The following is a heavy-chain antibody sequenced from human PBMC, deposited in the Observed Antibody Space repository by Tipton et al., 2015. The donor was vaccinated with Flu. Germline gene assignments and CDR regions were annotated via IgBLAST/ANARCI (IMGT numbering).Heavy chain of an antibody. CDR3: SRDKIRGSEYGTVLDY. V-gene: IGHV3-7*01. CDR1: GFTFSSSS. J-gene: IGHJ4*02. CDR2: IKEDAYEI. D-gene: IGHD2/OR15-2a*01. Sequence: SLRLSCAASGFTFSSSSMGWVRQAPGKGLEWVATIKEDAYEIYYVDSVRGRFTISRDNTKNSLYLQMSSLRVEDTAVYYCSRDKIRGSEYGTVLDYWGQGTPVTVSS.